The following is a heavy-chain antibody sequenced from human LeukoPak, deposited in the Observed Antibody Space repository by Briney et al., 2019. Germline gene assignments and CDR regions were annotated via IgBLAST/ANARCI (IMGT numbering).Heavy chain of an antibody. CDR3: ARGTEVGATPLDV. V-gene: IGHV1-69*06. CDR2: IIPIFGTA. Sequence: ASVKVSCKASGGTFSSYAISWVRQAPGQGLEWMGGIIPIFGTANYAQMFQGRVTITADKSTSTAYMELSSLRSEDTAVYYCARGTEVGATPLDVWGKGTTVTVSS. D-gene: IGHD1-26*01. J-gene: IGHJ6*04. CDR1: GGTFSSYA.